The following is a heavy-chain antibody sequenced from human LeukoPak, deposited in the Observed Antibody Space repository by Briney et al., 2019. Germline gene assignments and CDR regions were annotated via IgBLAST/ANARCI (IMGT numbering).Heavy chain of an antibody. CDR1: GGSISSYY. D-gene: IGHD7-27*01. CDR3: ARNLGDAFDI. V-gene: IGHV4-59*01. CDR2: IYYSGST. J-gene: IGHJ3*02. Sequence: SETLSLTCTVSGGSISSYYWSWIRQPPGKGLEWIGYIYYSGSTNYNPSLKSRVTISVDTSKNQFSLKLSSVTAADTAVYYCARNLGDAFDIWGQGTMVTVSS.